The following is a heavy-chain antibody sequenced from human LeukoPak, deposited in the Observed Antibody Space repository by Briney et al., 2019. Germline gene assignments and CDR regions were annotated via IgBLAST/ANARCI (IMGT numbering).Heavy chain of an antibody. J-gene: IGHJ4*02. CDR3: ARGSRYGSGSYCGY. Sequence: ASVKVSCKASGYTFTSYDINWVRQATGQGLEWMGWMSPNSGNTGYAQKFQGRVTMTRNTSISTAYMELSSLRSEDTAVYYCARGSRYGSGSYCGYWGQGILVTVSS. D-gene: IGHD3-10*01. CDR2: MSPNSGNT. V-gene: IGHV1-8*01. CDR1: GYTFTSYD.